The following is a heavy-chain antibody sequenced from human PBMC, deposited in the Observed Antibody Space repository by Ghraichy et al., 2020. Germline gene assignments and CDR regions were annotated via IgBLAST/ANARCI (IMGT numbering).Heavy chain of an antibody. D-gene: IGHD6-25*01. CDR1: GFRFRDHY. CDR2: ISRNIDDA. V-gene: IGHV3-11*06. CDR3: VRGGQELGKSGFYL. Sequence: GESLNISCAASGFRFRDHYMSWIRQAPGKGPEGVALISRNIDDANYADSVRGRFTISRDNSKNSLYLQLNTLRVEVTAVYFCVRGGQELGKSGFYLWGQGSLVTVCS. J-gene: IGHJ1*01.